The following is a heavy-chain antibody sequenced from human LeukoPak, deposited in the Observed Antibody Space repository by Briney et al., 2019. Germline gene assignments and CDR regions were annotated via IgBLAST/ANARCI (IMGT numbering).Heavy chain of an antibody. CDR3: ARDGMSGIFDS. Sequence: PSETLSLTCTVSGGSISGYYWSWIRQPPGKGLEWIGYIYYSGSTNYNPSLKSRVTVSVDTSKNQFSLKLSSVTAADTAVYFCARDGMSGIFDSWGQGILVAVSS. D-gene: IGHD1-1*01. J-gene: IGHJ4*02. CDR1: GGSISGYY. CDR2: IYYSGST. V-gene: IGHV4-59*01.